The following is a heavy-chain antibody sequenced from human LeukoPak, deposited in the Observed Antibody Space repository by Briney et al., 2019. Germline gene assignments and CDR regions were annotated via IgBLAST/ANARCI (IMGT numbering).Heavy chain of an antibody. V-gene: IGHV3-23*01. CDR2: ISGNGGGT. Sequence: GGSLRLSCAASGLTFSSYAMSWVRQAPGKGLEWVSGISGNGGGTYCADSVKGRFTISRDNSKNTLYLQMNSLRAEDTAVYYCAKDGVVLWFGELLYPDYWGQGTLVTVSS. CDR1: GLTFSSYA. J-gene: IGHJ4*02. CDR3: AKDGVVLWFGELLYPDY. D-gene: IGHD3-10*01.